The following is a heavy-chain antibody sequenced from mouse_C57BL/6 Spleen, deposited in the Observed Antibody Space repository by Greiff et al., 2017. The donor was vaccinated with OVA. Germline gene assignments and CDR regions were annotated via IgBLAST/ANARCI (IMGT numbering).Heavy chain of an antibody. Sequence: VQVVESGAELVRPGTSVKMSCKASGYTFTNYWIGWAKQRPGHGLEWIGDIYPGGGYTNYNEKFKGKATLTADKSSSTAYMQFSSLTSEDSAIYYCARSGTVVATPFDYWGQGTTLTVSS. CDR3: ARSGTVVATPFDY. J-gene: IGHJ2*01. D-gene: IGHD1-1*01. CDR1: GYTFTNYW. V-gene: IGHV1-63*01. CDR2: IYPGGGYT.